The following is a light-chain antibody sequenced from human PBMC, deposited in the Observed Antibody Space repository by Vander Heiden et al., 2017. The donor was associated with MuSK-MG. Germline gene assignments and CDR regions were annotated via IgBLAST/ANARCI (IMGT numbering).Light chain of an antibody. CDR2: DNN. CDR1: SSNSGNNY. CDR3: GTWDSSLSAVV. J-gene: IGLJ2*01. V-gene: IGLV1-51*01. Sequence: QSVLTQPPSVSAAPGQKVTISCPGSSSNSGNNYVSWYQQLPGTAPKLLIYDNNKRPSGIPDRFSGSKSGTSATLGITGLQTGDEADYYCGTWDSSLSAVVFGGGTKLTVL.